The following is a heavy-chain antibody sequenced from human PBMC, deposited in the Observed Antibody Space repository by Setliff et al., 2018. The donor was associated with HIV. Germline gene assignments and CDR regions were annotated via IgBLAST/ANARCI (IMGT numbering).Heavy chain of an antibody. D-gene: IGHD2-21*01. V-gene: IGHV1-18*01. Sequence: WASVKVSCKASGYTFSSYGISWVRQAPGQGLEWMGWISGYNGDTNYAQKFQGRVTMTTDTSTNTAYMELRSLTSDDTAVYYCARDTMVVVSRFDYWGQGTLVTVSS. CDR2: ISGYNGDT. CDR3: ARDTMVVVSRFDY. CDR1: GYTFSSYG. J-gene: IGHJ4*02.